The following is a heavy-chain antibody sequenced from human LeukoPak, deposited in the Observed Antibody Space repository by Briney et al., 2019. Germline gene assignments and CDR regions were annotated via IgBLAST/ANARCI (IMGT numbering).Heavy chain of an antibody. Sequence: GGSLRLSCAASGFTFSRYGMHWVGQAPGKGLGWVAVIWYDGSNRQYVDSVKGRFTISRDNSKNTLYLQMNSLRADDTAVYYCARDFGFSPSSGYSFDYWGQGTLVTVSS. CDR3: ARDFGFSPSSGYSFDY. J-gene: IGHJ4*02. CDR2: IWYDGSNR. CDR1: GFTFSRYG. V-gene: IGHV3-33*01. D-gene: IGHD3-22*01.